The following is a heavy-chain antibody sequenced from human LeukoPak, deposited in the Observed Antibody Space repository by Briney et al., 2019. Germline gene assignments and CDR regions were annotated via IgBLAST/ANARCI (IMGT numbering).Heavy chain of an antibody. Sequence: GGSLRLSCAASGFTFSSYGMHWVRQAPGKGLEWVAVISYDGSNKYYADSVKGRFTISRENSKNTLYLQMNSLRAEDTAVYYCAKDAHYYFDYWGQGTLVTVSS. J-gene: IGHJ4*02. CDR3: AKDAHYYFDY. CDR2: ISYDGSNK. V-gene: IGHV3-30*18. CDR1: GFTFSSYG.